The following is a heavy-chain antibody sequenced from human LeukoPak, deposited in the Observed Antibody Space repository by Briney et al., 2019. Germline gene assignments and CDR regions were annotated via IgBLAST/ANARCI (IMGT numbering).Heavy chain of an antibody. CDR2: ISYDGSNK. CDR3: AKDLQTWIQLWFTNYGMDV. D-gene: IGHD5-18*01. CDR1: GFTFSHYS. J-gene: IGHJ6*02. V-gene: IGHV3-30*18. Sequence: GGSLRLSCAASGFTFSHYSMNWVRQAPGKGLEWVAVISYDGSNKYYADSVKGRFTISRDNSKNTLYLQMNSLRAEDTAVYYCAKDLQTWIQLWFTNYGMDVWGQGTTVTVSS.